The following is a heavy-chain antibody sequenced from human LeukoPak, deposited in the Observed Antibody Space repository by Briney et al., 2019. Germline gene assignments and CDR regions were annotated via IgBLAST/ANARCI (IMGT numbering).Heavy chain of an antibody. V-gene: IGHV3-74*03. J-gene: IGHJ6*03. D-gene: IGHD2/OR15-2a*01. CDR2: IQTDEKDT. Sequence: PGGSLRVSCAASGFAFSRYLMHWVRHAPGKGLVWVSRIQTDEKDTTYADSVKGRFTISRDNAKNALYLQMDSLRVDEDTAVYYCARAAGNTYAMDVWGKGTTVTVSS. CDR3: ARAAGNTYAMDV. CDR1: GFAFSRYL.